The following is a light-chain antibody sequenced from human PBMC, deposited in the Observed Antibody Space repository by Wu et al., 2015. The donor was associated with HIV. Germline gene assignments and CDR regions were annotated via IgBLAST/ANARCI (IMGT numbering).Light chain of an antibody. V-gene: IGKV1-5*03. CDR2: EAS. CDR3: QHYNSYSWT. J-gene: IGKJ1*01. CDR1: RNINTW. Sequence: VGDRVXITCRASRNINTWLAWYQQRPGAAPKLLIYEASALENGVPSRFSGSGSGTEFTLTISNLQPDDFAAYYCQHYNSYSWTFGQGTKVDIK.